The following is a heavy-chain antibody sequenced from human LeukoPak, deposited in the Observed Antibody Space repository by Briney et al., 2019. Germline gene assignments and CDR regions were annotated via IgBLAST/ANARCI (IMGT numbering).Heavy chain of an antibody. CDR1: GYTFTSYG. CDR2: ISAYNGNT. Sequence: AASVKVSCKASGYTFTSYGISWVRQAPGQGLEWMGWISAYNGNTNYAQKLQGRVTMTTDTSTSTAYMELRSLRSDDTAVYYCARDHSGSYPRKFDYWGQGTLVTVSS. V-gene: IGHV1-18*01. D-gene: IGHD1-26*01. CDR3: ARDHSGSYPRKFDY. J-gene: IGHJ4*02.